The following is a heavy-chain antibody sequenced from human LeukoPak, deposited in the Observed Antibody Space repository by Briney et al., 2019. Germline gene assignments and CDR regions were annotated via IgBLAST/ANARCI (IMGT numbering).Heavy chain of an antibody. CDR1: GFTFSDYY. CDR3: AREGPHYDFWSGYQEYYYYMDV. V-gene: IGHV3-11*04. CDR2: ISSSGSTI. D-gene: IGHD3-3*01. Sequence: GSLRLSCAASGFTFSDYYMSWIRQAPGKGLEWVSYISSSGSTIYYADSVKGRFTISRDNAKNSLYLQMNSLRAEDTAVYYCAREGPHYDFWSGYQEYYYYMDVWGKGTTVTVSS. J-gene: IGHJ6*03.